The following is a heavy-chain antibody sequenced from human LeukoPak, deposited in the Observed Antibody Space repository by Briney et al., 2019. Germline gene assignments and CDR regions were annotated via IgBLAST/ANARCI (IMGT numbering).Heavy chain of an antibody. J-gene: IGHJ4*02. CDR1: GYTFTSFG. V-gene: IGHV1-8*02. CDR3: ARGRGGRYDSSGYYYGY. Sequence: ASVKVSCKASGYTFTSFGINWVRQATGQGLEWMGWMNPNSGNTGYAQKFQGRVTMTRNTSISTAYMELSSLRSEDTAVYYCARGRGGRYDSSGYYYGYWGQGTLVTVSS. D-gene: IGHD3-22*01. CDR2: MNPNSGNT.